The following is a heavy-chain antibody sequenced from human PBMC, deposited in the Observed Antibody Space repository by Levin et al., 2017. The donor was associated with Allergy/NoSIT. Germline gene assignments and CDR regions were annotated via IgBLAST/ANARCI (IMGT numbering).Heavy chain of an antibody. V-gene: IGHV3-7*01. CDR2: IKQDGSEK. D-gene: IGHD2/OR15-2a*01. CDR1: GFTFSRHW. CDR3: ARIQIGNSAVYNYYGMDV. Sequence: QPGGSLRLSCAVSGFTFSRHWMSWVRRAPGKGLEWVANIKQDGSEKYYGDSVKGRFTISRDNAKNSLYLQMNSLSTEDTAVYYCARIQIGNSAVYNYYGMDVWGQGTTVTVSS. J-gene: IGHJ6*02.